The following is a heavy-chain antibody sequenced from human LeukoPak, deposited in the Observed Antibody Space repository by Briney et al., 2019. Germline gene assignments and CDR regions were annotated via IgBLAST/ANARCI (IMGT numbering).Heavy chain of an antibody. V-gene: IGHV1-18*01. CDR3: ATRGGVAVAGRSAFDI. CDR2: ISAYKGNT. Sequence: ASVKVSCKAPGYTFTSYGISRVRQAPGQGLEWMGWISAYKGNTNYAQQLQGRVTMTTDTSTSTAYMELRSLRSDDTAVYYCATRGGVAVAGRSAFDIWGQGTMVTVSS. D-gene: IGHD6-19*01. J-gene: IGHJ3*02. CDR1: GYTFTSYG.